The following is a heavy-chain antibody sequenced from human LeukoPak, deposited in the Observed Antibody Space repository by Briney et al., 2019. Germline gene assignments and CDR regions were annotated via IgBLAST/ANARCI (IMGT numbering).Heavy chain of an antibody. J-gene: IGHJ4*02. CDR3: ARDPTRGDLSVY. CDR1: GYTFTGYY. D-gene: IGHD5-12*01. CDR2: SNPNSGGT. V-gene: IGHV1-2*02. Sequence: ASVKVSCKASGYTFTGYYMHWVRQAPGQGLEWMGWSNPNSGGTNYAQKFQGRVTMTRDTSISTAYMELSRLTSDDMAVYYCARDPTRGDLSVYWGQGSLVTVSS.